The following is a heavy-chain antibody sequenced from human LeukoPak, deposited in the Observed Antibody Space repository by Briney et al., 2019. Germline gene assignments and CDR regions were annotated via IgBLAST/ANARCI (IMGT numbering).Heavy chain of an antibody. CDR3: ARDSSSWPLFDY. Sequence: GGSLRLSCAASGFTVSSNYMSWVRQAPGKGLEWVSVIYSGGSTYYADSVKGRFTISRDNSKNTLYLQMNSLRAEDTAVYYCARDSSSWPLFDYWGQGTLVTVSS. CDR2: IYSGGST. V-gene: IGHV3-66*01. J-gene: IGHJ4*02. D-gene: IGHD6-13*01. CDR1: GFTVSSNY.